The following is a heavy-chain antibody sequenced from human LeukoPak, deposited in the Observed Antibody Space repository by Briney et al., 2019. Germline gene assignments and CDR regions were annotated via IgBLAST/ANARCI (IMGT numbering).Heavy chain of an antibody. J-gene: IGHJ5*02. CDR2: INRDGSTT. Sequence: GGSLRLSCAASGFTFRSYSMHWVRQAPGKGLVWVSRINRDGSTTSYADSVKGRFTISRDNAKNTLYLQMNSLRGEDTAVYYCTRSDWFDPWGQGTLVSVSS. CDR1: GFTFRSYS. CDR3: TRSDWFDP. V-gene: IGHV3-74*01.